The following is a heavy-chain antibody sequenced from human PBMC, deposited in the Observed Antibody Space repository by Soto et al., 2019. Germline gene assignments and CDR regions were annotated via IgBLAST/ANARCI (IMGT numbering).Heavy chain of an antibody. CDR1: GFTFSDCA. V-gene: IGHV3-23*01. J-gene: IGHJ4*02. CDR3: AKGRPGVAAAPDN. Sequence: GGSLRLSCAASGFTFSDCAMAWVRQAPGKGLEWVSSASGSGSGTYYADSVKGRFTISRDNSKNTLFLHMTNLRAGDTALYFCAKGRPGVAAAPDNWGQGTLVTVSS. CDR2: ASGSGSGT. D-gene: IGHD2-21*01.